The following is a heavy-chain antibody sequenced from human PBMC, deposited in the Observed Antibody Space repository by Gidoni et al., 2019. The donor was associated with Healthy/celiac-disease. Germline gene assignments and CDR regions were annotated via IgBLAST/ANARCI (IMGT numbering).Heavy chain of an antibody. CDR3: ASYSYSSGTNLDY. CDR2: INPSGGST. V-gene: IGHV1-46*03. J-gene: IGHJ4*02. CDR1: GYTFPSYY. Sequence: QVQLVQSGAEVTKSGASVKVSCKASGYTFPSYYIHGVRQAPGQGLEWMGIINPSGGSTSYAQKFQGRVTMTRDTATSTVYMELSSLRSEDTAVYYCASYSYSSGTNLDYWGQGTLVTVSS. D-gene: IGHD6-19*01.